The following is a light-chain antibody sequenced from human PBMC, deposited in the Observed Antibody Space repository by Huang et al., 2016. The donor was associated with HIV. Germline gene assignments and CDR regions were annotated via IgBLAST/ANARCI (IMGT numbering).Light chain of an antibody. Sequence: EIVLTQSPATLSVSPGGRATLSCRASQSVGNNLAWYQHKLGQPPRLLMYYASTRAVGVPATFSGSGSATEFTLTISSLQSEDSAVYYCQQYNSGGTFGQGTKLEIK. CDR3: QQYNSGGT. CDR2: YAS. J-gene: IGKJ2*01. CDR1: QSVGNN. V-gene: IGKV3-15*01.